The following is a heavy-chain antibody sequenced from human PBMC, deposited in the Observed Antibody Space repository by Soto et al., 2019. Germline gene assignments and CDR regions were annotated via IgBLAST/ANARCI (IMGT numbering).Heavy chain of an antibody. D-gene: IGHD3-10*01. CDR3: ARWYYYGSGNWFDP. V-gene: IGHV4-61*01. CDR2: IYYSGST. J-gene: IGHJ5*02. Sequence: SETLSLTCTVSGGSVSSGSYYWSWIRQPPGKGLEWIGYIYYSGSTNYNPSLKSRVTISVDTSKNQFSLKLSSVTAADTAVYYCARWYYYGSGNWFDPWGQGALVTVSS. CDR1: GGSVSSGSYY.